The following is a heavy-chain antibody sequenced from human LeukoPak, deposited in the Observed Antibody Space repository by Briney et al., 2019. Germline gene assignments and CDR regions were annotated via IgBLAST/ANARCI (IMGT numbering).Heavy chain of an antibody. J-gene: IGHJ4*02. Sequence: SVKGRFTLSRDNAKNSLYLQMNSLRAEDTAVYYCARPGTTGTTWKYYFDYWGQGTLVTVSS. D-gene: IGHD1-1*01. V-gene: IGHV3-21*01. CDR3: ARPGTTGTTWKYYFDY.